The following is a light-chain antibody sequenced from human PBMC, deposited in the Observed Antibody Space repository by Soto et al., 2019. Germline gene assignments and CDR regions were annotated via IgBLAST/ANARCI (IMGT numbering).Light chain of an antibody. Sequence: QSALTQPASVSGSPGQSITISCTGTSSDVGGYNYVSWYQQHPGKAPKLMIYDVSIRPSGISNRFSGSKSGNTASLTISGLQAEDEADYYCSSYTSGRNLVFGGGTKPTVL. V-gene: IGLV2-14*03. CDR2: DVS. CDR3: SSYTSGRNLV. CDR1: SSDVGGYNY. J-gene: IGLJ2*01.